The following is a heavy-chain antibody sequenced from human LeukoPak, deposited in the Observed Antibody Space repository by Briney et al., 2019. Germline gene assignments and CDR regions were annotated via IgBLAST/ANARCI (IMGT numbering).Heavy chain of an antibody. Sequence: SVKVSCKAPGGTFSSYAISWVRQAPGQGLEWMGGIIPIFGTANYAQKFQGRVTITTDESTSTAYMELSSLRSEDTAVYYCARMGESCRTIAAAGTPYYYYMDVWGKGTTVTVS. CDR3: ARMGESCRTIAAAGTPYYYYMDV. J-gene: IGHJ6*03. CDR2: IIPIFGTA. D-gene: IGHD6-13*01. V-gene: IGHV1-69*05. CDR1: GGTFSSYA.